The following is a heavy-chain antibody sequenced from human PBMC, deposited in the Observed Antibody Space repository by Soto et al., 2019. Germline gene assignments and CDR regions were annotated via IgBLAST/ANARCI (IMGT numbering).Heavy chain of an antibody. CDR2: ISSSSSYI. CDR3: AREGTDAPPYFDY. Sequence: TGGSLRLSCAASGFTFSSYSMNWVRQAPGKGLEWVSSISSSSSYIYYADSVKGRFTISRDNAKNSLYLQMNSLRAEDTAVYYCAREGTDAPPYFDYWGQGTLVTVSS. V-gene: IGHV3-21*01. J-gene: IGHJ4*02. CDR1: GFTFSSYS.